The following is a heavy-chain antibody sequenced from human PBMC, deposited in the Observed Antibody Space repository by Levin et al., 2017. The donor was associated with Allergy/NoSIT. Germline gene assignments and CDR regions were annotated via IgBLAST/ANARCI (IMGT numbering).Heavy chain of an antibody. CDR1: GYTFTSYG. Sequence: ASVKVSCKASGYTFTSYGISWVRQAPGQGLEWMGWISAYNGNTNYAQKLQGRVTMTTDTSTSTAYMELRSLRSDDTAVYYCARLAVADLPSDAFDIWGQGTMVTVSS. D-gene: IGHD6-19*01. CDR3: ARLAVADLPSDAFDI. CDR2: ISAYNGNT. J-gene: IGHJ3*02. V-gene: IGHV1-18*01.